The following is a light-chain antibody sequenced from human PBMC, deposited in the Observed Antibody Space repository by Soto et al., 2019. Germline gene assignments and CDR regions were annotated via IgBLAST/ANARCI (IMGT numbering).Light chain of an antibody. CDR3: SSYAGSNIL. Sequence: QSALTQPPSASGSPGQSVTISCTGTSSDVGAYNYVSWYQQHPGKAPKLMIYEVSKRPPGVPDRFSGSKSGNTASLTVSGLHAEDESDYYCSSYAGSNILFGGGTKLTVL. CDR2: EVS. CDR1: SSDVGAYNY. V-gene: IGLV2-8*01. J-gene: IGLJ2*01.